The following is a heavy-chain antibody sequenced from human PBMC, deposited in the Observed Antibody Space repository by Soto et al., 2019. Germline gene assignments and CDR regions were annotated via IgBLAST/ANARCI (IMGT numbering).Heavy chain of an antibody. J-gene: IGHJ4*02. CDR3: AKSIVVVPAAVRGAFDY. D-gene: IGHD2-2*01. CDR2: ISGSGGST. V-gene: IGHV3-23*01. CDR1: GFTFSSYA. Sequence: GGSLRLSCAASGFTFSSYAMSWVRQAPGKGLEWVSAISGSGGSTYYADSVKGRFTISRDNSKNTLYLQMNGLRAEDTAVYYCAKSIVVVPAAVRGAFDYWGQGTLVTISS.